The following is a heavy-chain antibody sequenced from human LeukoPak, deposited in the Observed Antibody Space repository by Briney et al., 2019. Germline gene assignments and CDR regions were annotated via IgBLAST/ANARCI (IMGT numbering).Heavy chain of an antibody. CDR3: ARAITMVRGVKSYYYYYMDV. Sequence: SVKVSCKASGGTFSSYAISWVRQAPGQGLEGMGGVIPIFGTANYAQKFQGRVTITADESTSTAYMELSSLRSEDTAVYYCARAITMVRGVKSYYYYYMDVWGKGTTVTVSS. CDR2: VIPIFGTA. D-gene: IGHD3-10*01. J-gene: IGHJ6*03. CDR1: GGTFSSYA. V-gene: IGHV1-69*01.